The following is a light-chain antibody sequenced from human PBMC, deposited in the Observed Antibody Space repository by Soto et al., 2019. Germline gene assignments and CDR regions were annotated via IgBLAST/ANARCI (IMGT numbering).Light chain of an antibody. J-gene: IGKJ2*01. V-gene: IGKV3-20*01. CDR3: QQYGSSPET. Sequence: EMVLTQSPGTLSLSPGERATLSCRASQSVRGGFLVCYQQKPGQAPRLLIYGPSTRATGIPDRFSGSGSGTDFTLTISRLEPEDFAVYYCQQYGSSPETFGQGTKLEIK. CDR2: GPS. CDR1: QSVRGGF.